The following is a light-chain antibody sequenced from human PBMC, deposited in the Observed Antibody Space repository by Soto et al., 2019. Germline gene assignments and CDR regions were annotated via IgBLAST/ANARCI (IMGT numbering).Light chain of an antibody. CDR3: QHYTNWPLT. CDR2: GAP. Sequence: EIVMTQSPAPLSVSPGERATLSSRASNSVSSRLAWYHKKPAQAPRRLIYGAPPRPTGLPARFSGSGSGTEFTRTIRSLQSEDFAVYYCQHYTNWPLTFGGGNKVEIK. J-gene: IGKJ4*01. CDR1: NSVSSR. V-gene: IGKV3-15*01.